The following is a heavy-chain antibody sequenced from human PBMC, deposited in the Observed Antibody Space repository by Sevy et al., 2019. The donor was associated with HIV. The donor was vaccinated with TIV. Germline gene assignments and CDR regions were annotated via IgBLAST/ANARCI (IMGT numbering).Heavy chain of an antibody. CDR2: ISGSRATT. J-gene: IGHJ4*01. Sequence: GGSLRLSCGVSGFTFSSYAMTWVRQPPGKGLEWVXIISGSRATTSYADSVKGRFTISRDNSKNALYLQMNSLRAEDTAVYYCATLRSGVLKPPXYXDXXGXXTLVTVSS. V-gene: IGHV3-23*01. D-gene: IGHD3-10*01. CDR3: ATLRSGVLKPPXYXDX. CDR1: GFTFSSYA.